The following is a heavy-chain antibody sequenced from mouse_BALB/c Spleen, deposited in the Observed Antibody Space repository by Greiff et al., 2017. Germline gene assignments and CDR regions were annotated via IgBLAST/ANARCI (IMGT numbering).Heavy chain of an antibody. CDR2: IDPSDSYT. Sequence: QVQLKQSGAELVKPGASVKLSCKASGYTFTSYWMHWVKQRPGQGLEWIGEIDPSDSYTNYNQKFKGKATLTVDKSSSTAYMQLSSLTSEDSAVYYCARSDYRYDAMDYWGQGTSVTVSS. CDR3: ARSDYRYDAMDY. J-gene: IGHJ4*01. CDR1: GYTFTSYW. V-gene: IGHV1-69*02. D-gene: IGHD2-14*01.